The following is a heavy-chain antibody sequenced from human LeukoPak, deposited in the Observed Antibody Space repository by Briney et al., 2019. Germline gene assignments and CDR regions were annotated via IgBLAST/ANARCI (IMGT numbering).Heavy chain of an antibody. CDR2: INGDGSST. V-gene: IGHV3-74*01. Sequence: PGGSLRLCCAASGFTFNSHWMLWVRQAPGKGLLWVSGINGDGSSTSNEDSVKGRFTISRDNAKNMLYLQMNSLRAEDTAVYYCVRELGAFDIWGQGTMVTVSS. CDR1: GFTFNSHW. CDR3: VRELGAFDI. J-gene: IGHJ3*02.